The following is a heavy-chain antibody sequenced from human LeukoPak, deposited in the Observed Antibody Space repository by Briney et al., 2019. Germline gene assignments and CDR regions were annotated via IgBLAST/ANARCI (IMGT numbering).Heavy chain of an antibody. D-gene: IGHD6-19*01. CDR2: IYYSGST. Sequence: SETLSLTCTVSGGSISSSSYYWGWIRQPPGKGLEWIGSIYYSGSTYYNPSLKSRVTMSVDTSKNQFSLKLSSVTAADTAVYYCARGHYSSGWYSDAFDIWGQGTMVTVSS. V-gene: IGHV4-39*07. CDR1: GGSISSSSYY. CDR3: ARGHYSSGWYSDAFDI. J-gene: IGHJ3*02.